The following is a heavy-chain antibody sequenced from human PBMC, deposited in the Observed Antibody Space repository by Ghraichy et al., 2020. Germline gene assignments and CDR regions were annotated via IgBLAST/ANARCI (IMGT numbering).Heavy chain of an antibody. CDR2: ISSSSSYI. V-gene: IGHV3-21*01. J-gene: IGHJ4*02. CDR1: GFTFSSYS. CDR3: ARDEVTCSSTSCSLYYFDY. D-gene: IGHD2-2*01. Sequence: GGSLRLSCAASGFTFSSYSMNWVRQAPGKGLEWVSSISSSSSYIYYADSVKGRFTISRDNAKNSLYLQMNSLRAEDTAVYYCARDEVTCSSTSCSLYYFDYWGQGTLVTVSS.